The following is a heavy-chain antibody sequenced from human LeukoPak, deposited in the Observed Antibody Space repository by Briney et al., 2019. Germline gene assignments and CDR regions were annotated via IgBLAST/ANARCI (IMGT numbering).Heavy chain of an antibody. CDR2: ISYDGSRK. CDR1: GFTFSSYG. CDR3: VKDRRTEAYGMEV. Sequence: GGSLRLSCAASGFTFSSYGMHWVRQAPGKGLEWVAVISYDGSRKYYADSVKGRFTISRDNSKNTLYLQMNSLRGEDTAVYYCVKDRRTEAYGMEVWGQGTTVTVSS. V-gene: IGHV3-30*18. J-gene: IGHJ6*02. D-gene: IGHD1-14*01.